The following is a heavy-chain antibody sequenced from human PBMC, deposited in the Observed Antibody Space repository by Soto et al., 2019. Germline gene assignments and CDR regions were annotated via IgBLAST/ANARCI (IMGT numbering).Heavy chain of an antibody. J-gene: IGHJ1*01. D-gene: IGHD2-15*01. CDR3: ARPRAHCSGGSCYTEYFQH. V-gene: IGHV1-3*01. CDR1: GYTFTSYA. Sequence: QVQLVQSGAEVKKPGASVKVSCKASGYTFTSYAMHWVRQAPGQRLEWMGWINVGNGNTKYSQKFQGRVTITRDTAASTAYMELSSLRSEDTAAYYCARPRAHCSGGSCYTEYFQHWGQGTLVTVSS. CDR2: INVGNGNT.